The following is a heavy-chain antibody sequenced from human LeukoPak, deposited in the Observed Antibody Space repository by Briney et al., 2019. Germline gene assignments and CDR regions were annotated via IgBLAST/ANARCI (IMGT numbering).Heavy chain of an antibody. CDR1: GVSFSGYY. J-gene: IGHJ3*02. CDR2: INHSGST. V-gene: IGHV4-34*01. CDR3: ARGGSSVWGSYRWKGDAFDI. D-gene: IGHD3-16*02. Sequence: NASETLSLTCAVYGVSFSGYYWSWIRQPPGKGPEWIGEINHSGSTNYNPSLKSRVTISVDTSKNQFSLKLSSVTAADTAVYYCARGGSSVWGSYRWKGDAFDIWGQGTMVTVSS.